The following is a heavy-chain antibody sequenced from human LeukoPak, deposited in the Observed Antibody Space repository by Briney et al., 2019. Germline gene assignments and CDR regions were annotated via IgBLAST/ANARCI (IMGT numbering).Heavy chain of an antibody. V-gene: IGHV3-7*01. CDR2: IKQDGSEK. CDR1: GFTLSTYW. Sequence: QAGGSLRLSCAASGFTLSTYWMTCVRQAPGKGLEWVANIKQDGSEKYYVHSVKGRFTISRDNAKKLLYLQMNSLRVEDTAVYYCARDRGSSGRLGRFDNWGQGTLVTVSS. D-gene: IGHD6-19*01. J-gene: IGHJ4*02. CDR3: ARDRGSSGRLGRFDN.